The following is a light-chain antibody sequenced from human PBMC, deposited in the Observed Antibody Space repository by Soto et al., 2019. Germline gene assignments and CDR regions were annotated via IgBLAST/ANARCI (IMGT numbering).Light chain of an antibody. CDR2: DAD. CDR1: HDIKNY. CDR3: QQFDVLPPYT. Sequence: DIQLTQSPPSVSASEGDRVTITCQASHDIKNYLNWYQQKPGKAPKLLIYDADNLQTGVPSRFSGSGAGTEFTFTIGSLQPEDVATYFCQQFDVLPPYTFGQGTKVEIK. V-gene: IGKV1-33*01. J-gene: IGKJ2*01.